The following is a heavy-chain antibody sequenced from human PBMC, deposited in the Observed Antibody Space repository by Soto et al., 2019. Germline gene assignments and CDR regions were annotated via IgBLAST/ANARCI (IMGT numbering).Heavy chain of an antibody. V-gene: IGHV3-74*01. Sequence: EVQLVESGGGLVQPGGSLRLSCVASGFTFSSDWMHWVRQGAEKGLVWVSRINMDGSVTNYADSVKGRFTISRDNAKNTVYLQMNSLRVEDTAVYYCARGPRGVYGNDYWGQGALVTVSS. CDR1: GFTFSSDW. J-gene: IGHJ4*02. CDR2: INMDGSVT. CDR3: ARGPRGVYGNDY. D-gene: IGHD2-8*02.